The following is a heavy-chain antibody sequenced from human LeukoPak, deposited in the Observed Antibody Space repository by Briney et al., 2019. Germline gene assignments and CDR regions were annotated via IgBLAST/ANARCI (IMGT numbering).Heavy chain of an antibody. Sequence: PGGSLRLSCAASGISVSSNYMSWVRQAAGKGLQWGSVIYVEGSTYYAGCVKGRITISRDHPRNTLYLQMNSRRAEDTAVYSRATDLATSQRPGLYDSWGQGALVTVSS. CDR1: GISVSSNY. CDR2: IYVEGST. J-gene: IGHJ4*02. D-gene: IGHD3-16*02. V-gene: IGHV3-66*01. CDR3: ATDLATSQRPGLYDS.